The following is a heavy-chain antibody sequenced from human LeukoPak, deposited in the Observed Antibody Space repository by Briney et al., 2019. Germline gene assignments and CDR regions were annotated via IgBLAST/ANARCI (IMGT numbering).Heavy chain of an antibody. CDR1: GGSISSYY. CDR3: ARVERDVQRRLSSGYYYYMDV. V-gene: IGHV4-59*01. J-gene: IGHJ6*03. Sequence: SETLSLTCTVSGGSISSYYWSWIRQPPGKGLEWIGYIYYSGSTNYNPSLKSRVTISVDTSKNQFSLKLSSVTAADTAVYYCARVERDVQRRLSSGYYYYMDVWGKGTTVTVSS. D-gene: IGHD1-1*01. CDR2: IYYSGST.